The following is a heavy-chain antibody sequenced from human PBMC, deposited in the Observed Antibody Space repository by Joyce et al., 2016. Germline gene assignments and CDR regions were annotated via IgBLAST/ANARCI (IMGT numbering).Heavy chain of an antibody. CDR3: ARDGGRSWGAYYFDY. CDR2: ISTRSTFI. J-gene: IGHJ4*02. D-gene: IGHD6-13*01. Sequence: EVQLVEYGGGLVKPGGSLRLPCAASGFSFSNYSINWVRQAPGKGVEWVSSISTRSTFIHYADSVKGRFTISRDNAKNSLYLQMNSLRAEDTAVYYCARDGGRSWGAYYFDYWGQGTLVTVSS. V-gene: IGHV3-21*06. CDR1: GFSFSNYS.